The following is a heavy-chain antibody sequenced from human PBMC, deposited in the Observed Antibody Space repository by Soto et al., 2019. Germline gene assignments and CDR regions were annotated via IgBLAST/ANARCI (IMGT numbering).Heavy chain of an antibody. V-gene: IGHV4-59*01. D-gene: IGHD1-26*01. CDR2: IYYSGST. CDR1: GGSISSYY. CDR3: ARYSGRYSYNWFDP. Sequence: SENLSLTCTVSGGSISSYYWSWIRQPPGKGLEWIGYIYYSGSTNYNPSLKSRVTISVDTSKNQFSLKLSSVTAADTAVYYCARYSGRYSYNWFDPWGQGTLVTVSS. J-gene: IGHJ5*02.